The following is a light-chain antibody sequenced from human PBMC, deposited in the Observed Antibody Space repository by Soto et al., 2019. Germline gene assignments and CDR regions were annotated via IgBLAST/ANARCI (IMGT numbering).Light chain of an antibody. CDR3: QQYGSSSYT. V-gene: IGKV3-20*01. J-gene: IGKJ2*01. CDR2: GAS. Sequence: DIVLTQSPDTLSLSPAERATLSCRVSQSVSSNYLAWYQQKPGQAPRLLIYGASTRATGIPDRFSGSGSGTVFTLTISRLEPEDFAVYYCQQYGSSSYTFGQGTRLEIK. CDR1: QSVSSNY.